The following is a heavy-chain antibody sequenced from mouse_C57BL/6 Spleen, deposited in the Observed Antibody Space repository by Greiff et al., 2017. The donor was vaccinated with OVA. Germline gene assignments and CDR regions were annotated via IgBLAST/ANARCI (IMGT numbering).Heavy chain of an antibody. V-gene: IGHV1-69*01. CDR1: GYTFPSYW. D-gene: IGHD1-1*01. Sequence: VQRVESGAELVMPGASVKLSCKASGYTFPSYWMHWVKQRPGQGLEWIGEIDPSDSYTNYNQKFKGKSTLTVDKSSSTAYMQLSSLTSEDSAVYYCARSPHYYGFYYFDYWGQGTTLTVSS. CDR2: IDPSDSYT. J-gene: IGHJ2*01. CDR3: ARSPHYYGFYYFDY.